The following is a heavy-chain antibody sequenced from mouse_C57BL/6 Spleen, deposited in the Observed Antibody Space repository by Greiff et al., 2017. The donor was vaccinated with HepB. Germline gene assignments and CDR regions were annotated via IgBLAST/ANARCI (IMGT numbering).Heavy chain of an antibody. CDR1: GFTFSSYG. CDR3: ARQGGGDFITTVVEGYFDV. V-gene: IGHV5-6*02. J-gene: IGHJ1*03. Sequence: DVMLVESGGDLVKPGGSLKLSCAASGFTFSSYGMSWVRQTPDKRLEWVATISSGGSYTYYPDSVKGRFTISRDNAKNTLYLQMRSLKSEDTAMYYCARQGGGDFITTVVEGYFDVWGTGTTVTVSS. D-gene: IGHD1-1*01. CDR2: ISSGGSYT.